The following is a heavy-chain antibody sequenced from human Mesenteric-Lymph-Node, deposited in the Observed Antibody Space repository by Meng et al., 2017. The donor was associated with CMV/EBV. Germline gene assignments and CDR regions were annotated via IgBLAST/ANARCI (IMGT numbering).Heavy chain of an antibody. V-gene: IGHV4-39*01. D-gene: IGHD2-21*01. CDR2: IYYSGST. Sequence: SETLSLTCTVSGGSISSSSYYWGWIRQPPGKGLEWIGSIYYSGSTYYNPSLKSRVTISVDTSKNQFSLKLSSVTAADTALYYCARQDPSNVVAPRDDAFDIWGQGTMVTVSS. J-gene: IGHJ3*02. CDR3: ARQDPSNVVAPRDDAFDI. CDR1: GGSISSSSYY.